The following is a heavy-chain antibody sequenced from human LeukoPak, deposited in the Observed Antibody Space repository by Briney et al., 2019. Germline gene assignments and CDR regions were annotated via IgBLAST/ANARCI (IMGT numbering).Heavy chain of an antibody. CDR3: ARGYCSSTSCYVSDY. V-gene: IGHV3-64*01. CDR2: ISSSGGST. J-gene: IGHJ4*02. CDR1: GFTFSSYA. Sequence: GGSLRLSCAASGFTFSSYAMNWVRQAPGKGLEYVSAISSSGGSTSYANSVKGRFIISRDNSKNTLYLQMGSLRPDDMAVYYCARGYCSSTSCYVSDYLGQGTLVTVSS. D-gene: IGHD2-2*01.